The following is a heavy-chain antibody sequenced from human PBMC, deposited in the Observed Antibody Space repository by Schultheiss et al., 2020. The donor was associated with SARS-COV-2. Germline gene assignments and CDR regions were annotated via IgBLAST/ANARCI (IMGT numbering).Heavy chain of an antibody. J-gene: IGHJ4*02. CDR3: TTYFRYDRGDQVEY. V-gene: IGHV3-21*01. CDR1: GFTFSSYA. CDR2: ISSSSSYI. Sequence: GGSLRLSCAASGFTFSSYAMHWVRQAPGKGLEWVSSISSSSSYIYYADSVKGRFTISRDNAKNSLYLQMNSLRAGDTAVYYCTTYFRYDRGDQVEYWGQGTLVTVSS. D-gene: IGHD3-22*01.